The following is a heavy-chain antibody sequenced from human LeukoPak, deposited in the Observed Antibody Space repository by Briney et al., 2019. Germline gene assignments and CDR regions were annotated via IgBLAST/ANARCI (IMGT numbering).Heavy chain of an antibody. CDR2: ISSSGSTI. V-gene: IGHV3-11*01. D-gene: IGHD3-22*01. J-gene: IGHJ4*02. Sequence: GGSLRLSCAASEFSFSDYYMSWIRQAPGKGLEWISYISSSGSTIYYADSVKGRFTISRDNAKNSVYLQMNSLRAEDTAVYYCARERYYYDSTYYYVKYFDYWGRGTLVTVSS. CDR3: ARERYYYDSTYYYVKYFDY. CDR1: EFSFSDYY.